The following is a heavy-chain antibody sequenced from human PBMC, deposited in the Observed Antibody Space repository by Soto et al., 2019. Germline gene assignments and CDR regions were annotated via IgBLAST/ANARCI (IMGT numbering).Heavy chain of an antibody. CDR3: ARDTVVFDY. V-gene: IGHV3-11*01. D-gene: IGHD4-17*01. CDR1: GFTFSDY. CDR2: ISSSGSTI. J-gene: IGHJ4*02. Sequence: PGGSLRLSCAASGFTFSDYMRWIRQAPGKGLEWVSYISSSGSTIYYADPVKGRFTISRDNAKNSLYLQMNSLRAEDTAVYYCARDTVVFDYWGQGTLVTVSS.